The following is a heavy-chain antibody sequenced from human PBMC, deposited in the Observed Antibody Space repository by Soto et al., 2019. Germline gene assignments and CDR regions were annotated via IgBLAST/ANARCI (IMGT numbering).Heavy chain of an antibody. CDR3: ARVRDSYGPYYFDY. J-gene: IGHJ4*02. CDR2: IIPIFGTA. V-gene: IGHV1-69*13. CDR1: GGTFSSYA. D-gene: IGHD5-18*01. Sequence: ASVKVSCKASGGTFSSYAISWVRQAPGQGLEWMGGIIPIFGTANYAQKFQGRVTITADESTSTAYMELSSLRSEDTAVYYCARVRDSYGPYYFDYWGQGTLVTVSS.